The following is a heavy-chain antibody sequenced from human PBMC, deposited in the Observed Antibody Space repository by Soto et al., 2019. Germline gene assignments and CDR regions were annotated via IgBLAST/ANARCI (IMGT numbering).Heavy chain of an antibody. CDR2: INHSGST. CDR1: GGSFSGYY. V-gene: IGHV4-34*01. D-gene: IGHD3-10*01. J-gene: IGHJ4*02. Sequence: QVQLQQWGAGLLKPSETLSLTCAVYGGSFSGYYWSWIRQPPGKGLEWIGEINHSGSTNYNPSLKSRVTISVDTSKNQFSLKLSSVTAADTAVYYCARVGGRFTMVRAFDYWGQGTLVTVSS. CDR3: ARVGGRFTMVRAFDY.